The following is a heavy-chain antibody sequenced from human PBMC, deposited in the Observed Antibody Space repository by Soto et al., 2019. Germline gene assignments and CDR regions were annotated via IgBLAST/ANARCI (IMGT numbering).Heavy chain of an antibody. CDR2: ISSSSSYT. CDR1: GFTFSDYY. V-gene: IGHV3-11*05. D-gene: IGHD3-9*01. J-gene: IGHJ3*02. Sequence: VGSLRLSCAASGFTFSDYYMSWIRQAPGKGLEWVSYISSSSSYTNYADSVKGRFTISRDNAKNSLYLQMNSLRAEDTAVYYCERDADILTGSDAFDIWGQGTMVTVSS. CDR3: ERDADILTGSDAFDI.